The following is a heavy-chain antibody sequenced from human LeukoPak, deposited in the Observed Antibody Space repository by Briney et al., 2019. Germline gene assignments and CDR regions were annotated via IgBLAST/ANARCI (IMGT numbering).Heavy chain of an antibody. CDR2: IYYSGST. D-gene: IGHD5-18*01. V-gene: IGHV4-59*01. CDR3: ARGVTFDP. Sequence: SETLSLTCSVSGGSIRSYYWSWMRQPPGQGLEWIGYIYYSGSTNYNPSLKSRVTISVDTSKNQFSLKLSSVTAADTAVYYCARGVTFDPWGQGTLVTVSS. J-gene: IGHJ5*02. CDR1: GGSIRSYY.